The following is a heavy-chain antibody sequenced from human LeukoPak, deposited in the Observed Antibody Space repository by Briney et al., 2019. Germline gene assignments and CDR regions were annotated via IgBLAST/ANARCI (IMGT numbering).Heavy chain of an antibody. J-gene: IGHJ4*02. CDR3: ARAGSQVLRFLEWLLTGEYFDY. Sequence: GGSLRLSCAASGFTFSSYSMNWVRQAPGKGLEWVSSISSSSSYIYYADSVKGRFTISRDNAKNSLYLQMNSLRAEDTAVYYCARAGSQVLRFLEWLLTGEYFDYWGQGTLVTVSS. CDR2: ISSSSSYI. D-gene: IGHD3-3*01. V-gene: IGHV3-21*01. CDR1: GFTFSSYS.